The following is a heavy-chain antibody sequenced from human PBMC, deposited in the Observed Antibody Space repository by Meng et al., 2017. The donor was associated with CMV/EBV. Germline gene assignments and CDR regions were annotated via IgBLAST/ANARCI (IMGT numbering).Heavy chain of an antibody. CDR1: GFTFSSYS. CDR3: ARMEGYCSSTSCNYYYYGTDV. Sequence: GGSLRLSCAASGFTFSSYSMNWVRQAPGKGLEWVSSISSSSSYIYYADSVKGRFTISRDNAKNSLYLQMNSLRAEDTAVYYCARMEGYCSSTSCNYYYYGTDVWGQGTTVTVSS. D-gene: IGHD2-2*01. V-gene: IGHV3-21*01. CDR2: ISSSSSYI. J-gene: IGHJ6*02.